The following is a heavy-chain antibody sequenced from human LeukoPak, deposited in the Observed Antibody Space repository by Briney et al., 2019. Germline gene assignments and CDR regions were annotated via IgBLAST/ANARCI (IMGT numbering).Heavy chain of an antibody. D-gene: IGHD2-2*01. CDR3: AIYCSISSCQGNRFDP. Sequence: SETLSLTCTVSGGSISSGNYYWSWVRQPAGKGLEWIGRIYTSGSTNYNPSLKSRVTIAVDTSKNQFSLKLTSVTAADTAVYYCAIYCSISSCQGNRFDPWGQGTLVTVSS. CDR2: IYTSGST. J-gene: IGHJ5*02. CDR1: GGSISSGNYY. V-gene: IGHV4-61*02.